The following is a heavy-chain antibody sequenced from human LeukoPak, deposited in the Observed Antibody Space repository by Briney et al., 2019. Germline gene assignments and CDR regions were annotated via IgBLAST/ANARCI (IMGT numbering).Heavy chain of an antibody. V-gene: IGHV1-24*01. CDR2: FDPEDGET. J-gene: IGHJ3*02. CDR3: ATSSGNYDSSGYSYAFDI. CDR1: GYTLTELS. Sequence: ASVKVSCKVSGYTLTELSMHWVRQAPGKGLEWMGGFDPEDGETIYAQKFQGIVTMTEDTSTDTAYMELSSLRSEDTAVYYCATSSGNYDSSGYSYAFDIWGQGTRLTVSS. D-gene: IGHD3-22*01.